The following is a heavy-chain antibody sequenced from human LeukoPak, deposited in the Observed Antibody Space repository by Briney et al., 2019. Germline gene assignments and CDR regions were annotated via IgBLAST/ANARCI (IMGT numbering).Heavy chain of an antibody. CDR3: ARNPNYYDSSGYDY. CDR1: GGSFSGYY. V-gene: IGHV4-34*01. Sequence: PSETLSLTCAVYGGSFSGYYWSWIRQPPGKGLEWIGEINHSGSTNYNPSLKSRVTISVDTSKNQFSLKLSSVTAADTAVYYCARNPNYYDSSGYDYWGQGTLVTVSS. J-gene: IGHJ4*02. CDR2: INHSGST. D-gene: IGHD3-22*01.